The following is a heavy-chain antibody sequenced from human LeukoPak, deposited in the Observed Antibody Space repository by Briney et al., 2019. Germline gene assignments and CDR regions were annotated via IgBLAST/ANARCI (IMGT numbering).Heavy chain of an antibody. Sequence: GGSLRLSCAASGFTFSSYSMNWVRQAPGKGLEWVAVISYDGSNKYYADSVKGRLTVSRDNSKNTLYLQMNSLRAEDTAVYYCVRGAYSSSWLNFDYWGQGTLVTVSS. CDR3: VRGAYSSSWLNFDY. J-gene: IGHJ4*02. CDR2: ISYDGSNK. CDR1: GFTFSSYS. V-gene: IGHV3-30*03. D-gene: IGHD6-13*01.